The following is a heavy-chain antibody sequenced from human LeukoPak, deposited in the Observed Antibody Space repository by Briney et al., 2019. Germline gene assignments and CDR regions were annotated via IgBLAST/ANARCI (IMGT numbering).Heavy chain of an antibody. CDR2: ISSSSSYI. Sequence: PGGSLRLSCAASGCTFSSYSMNWVRQAPGKGLEWVSSISSSSSYIYYADSVKGRFTISRDNAKNSLYLQMNSLRAEDTAVYYCARGRSPVTTRYFDYWGQGTLVTVSS. J-gene: IGHJ4*02. CDR3: ARGRSPVTTRYFDY. V-gene: IGHV3-21*01. D-gene: IGHD4-17*01. CDR1: GCTFSSYS.